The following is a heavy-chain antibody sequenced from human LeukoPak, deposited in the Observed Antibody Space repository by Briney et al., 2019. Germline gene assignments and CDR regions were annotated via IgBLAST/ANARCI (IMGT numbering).Heavy chain of an antibody. CDR2: IYYSGST. D-gene: IGHD2-2*01. J-gene: IGHJ3*02. V-gene: IGHV4-59*01. CDR3: AREDCSSTTCFDAFDI. CDR1: GGSISSYD. Sequence: SETLSLTCTVSGGSISSYDWSWIRQPPGKGLEWIWYIYYSGSTNYNPSLKSRVTISVDTSKNQCSLKLRSVTAADTAVYYCAREDCSSTTCFDAFDIWGQGTMVTASS.